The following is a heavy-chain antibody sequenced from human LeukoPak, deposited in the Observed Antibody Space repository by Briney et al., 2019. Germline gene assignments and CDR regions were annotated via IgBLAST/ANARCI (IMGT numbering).Heavy chain of an antibody. CDR1: GYTFTSYY. CDR3: ARDPGYCSSTSCYPNWYFDL. V-gene: IGHV1-46*01. J-gene: IGHJ2*01. Sequence: ASVKVSCKASGYTFTSYYMHRVRQAPGQGLEWMGIINPSGGSTSYAQKFQGRVTMTRDTSTSTVYMELSSLRSEDTAVYYCARDPGYCSSTSCYPNWYFDLWGRGTLVTVSS. D-gene: IGHD2-2*01. CDR2: INPSGGST.